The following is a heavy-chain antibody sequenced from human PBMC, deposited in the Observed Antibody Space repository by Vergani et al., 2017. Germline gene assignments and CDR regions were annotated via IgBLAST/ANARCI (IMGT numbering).Heavy chain of an antibody. J-gene: IGHJ4*02. V-gene: IGHV4-39*01. CDR3: ARTESFILRYFHWAL. CDR1: GGSITSSSYY. Sequence: QLHLQESGPGLVKPSETLSLTCTVPGGSITSSSYYWGWIRQPPGKGLEWIGNIYHSGGAYYNPSLKGRVTISVDTSQNQFSLEVTSVTAADTAIYFCARTESFILRYFHWALWGQGTLVTVSS. D-gene: IGHD3-9*01. CDR2: IYHSGGA.